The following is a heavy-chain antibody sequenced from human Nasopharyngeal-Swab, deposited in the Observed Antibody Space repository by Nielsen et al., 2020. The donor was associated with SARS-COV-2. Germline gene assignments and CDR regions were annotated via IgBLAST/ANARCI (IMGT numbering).Heavy chain of an antibody. CDR1: GGSISSGGYY. J-gene: IGHJ3*02. V-gene: IGHV4-31*03. CDR2: IYYSGST. Sequence: SETLSLTCTVSGGSISSGGYYWSWIRQHPGKGLEWIGYIYYSGSTYYNPSLKSRVTISVDTSKNQFSLKLSSVTAADTAVYYCARDTGWGYRAFDIWGRGTMVTVSS. CDR3: ARDTGWGYRAFDI. D-gene: IGHD2-21*01.